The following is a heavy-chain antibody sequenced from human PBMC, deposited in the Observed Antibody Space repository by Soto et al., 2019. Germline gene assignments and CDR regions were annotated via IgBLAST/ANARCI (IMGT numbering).Heavy chain of an antibody. D-gene: IGHD6-13*01. V-gene: IGHV1-46*01. CDR1: GYTFTSYY. J-gene: IGHJ4*02. CDR2: INPSGGYT. CDR3: ARGQQLGTWGYLDF. Sequence: GASVKVSCKASGYTFTSYYMNWVRQAPGQGLEWLGIINPSGGYTTYAQRFLGRVTMTSDTSTSTVHMELGSLTSEDTAVYYCARGQQLGTWGYLDFWGLGTLVTVSS.